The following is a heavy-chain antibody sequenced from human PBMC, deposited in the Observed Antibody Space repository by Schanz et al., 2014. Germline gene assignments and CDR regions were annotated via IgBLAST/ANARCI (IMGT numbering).Heavy chain of an antibody. CDR1: GYTFTSSG. D-gene: IGHD3-10*01. J-gene: IGHJ4*02. V-gene: IGHV1-18*04. CDR3: ARDWGQGYFGSGEH. Sequence: QVQLVQSGAEMKKPGASVRVSCKASGYTFTSSGFSWVRQAPGQGPEWMAWISAYSGKTNYAQKFQGRVTVTTDTSTSTAYMELRSLRSDDTAVYYCARDWGQGYFGSGEHWGQGTLVTVSS. CDR2: ISAYSGKT.